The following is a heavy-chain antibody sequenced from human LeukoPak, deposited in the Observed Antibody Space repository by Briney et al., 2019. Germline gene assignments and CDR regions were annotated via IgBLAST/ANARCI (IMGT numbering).Heavy chain of an antibody. Sequence: SGGSLRLSCAASGFTVSSNYMSWVRQAPGKGLEWVSVIYSGGNTYYADSVKGRFTISRDNSKNTLYLQMNSLRAEDTAVYYCARGPSGYSYGGYDYWGQGTLVTVSS. V-gene: IGHV3-53*01. CDR3: ARGPSGYSYGGYDY. CDR1: GFTVSSNY. CDR2: IYSGGNT. J-gene: IGHJ4*02. D-gene: IGHD5-18*01.